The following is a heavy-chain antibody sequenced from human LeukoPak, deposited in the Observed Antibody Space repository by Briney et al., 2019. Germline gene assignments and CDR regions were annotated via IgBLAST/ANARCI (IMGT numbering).Heavy chain of an antibody. J-gene: IGHJ4*02. CDR1: GFTFSSYA. V-gene: IGHV3-23*01. CDR3: AKGGPHYGSGSYYAFDY. D-gene: IGHD3-10*01. Sequence: PGGSLRLSCAASGFTFSSYAMSWVRRAPGKGLEWVSAISGSGGSTYYADSVKGRFTISRDNSKNTLYLQMNSLRAEDTAVYYCAKGGPHYGSGSYYAFDYWGQGTLVTVSS. CDR2: ISGSGGST.